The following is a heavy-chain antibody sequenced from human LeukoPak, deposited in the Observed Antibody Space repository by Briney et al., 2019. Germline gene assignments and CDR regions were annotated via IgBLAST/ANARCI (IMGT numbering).Heavy chain of an antibody. CDR1: GFTFSSYW. Sequence: GGSLRLSCAASGFTFSSYWMHWVRQAPGKGLVWVSRINSDGSSTSYADSVKGRFTISRDNAKNTLYLQMNSLRAEDTAAYYCARVGSSLLYFDYWGQGTLVTVSS. V-gene: IGHV3-74*01. D-gene: IGHD6-6*01. CDR3: ARVGSSLLYFDY. CDR2: INSDGSST. J-gene: IGHJ4*02.